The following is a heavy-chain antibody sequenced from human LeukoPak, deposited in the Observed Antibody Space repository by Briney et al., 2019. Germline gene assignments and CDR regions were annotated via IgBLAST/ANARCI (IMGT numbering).Heavy chain of an antibody. Sequence: PGRSLRLSCAASGFTFSSYAMHWARQAPGKGLEGVAVISYDGSNKYYADSVKGRFPISRDISKNTLYLQMNSLRAEDTAVYYCARDDCSGGSCYLVRGMDVWGQGTTVTVSS. D-gene: IGHD2-15*01. CDR3: ARDDCSGGSCYLVRGMDV. J-gene: IGHJ6*02. CDR1: GFTFSSYA. V-gene: IGHV3-30-3*01. CDR2: ISYDGSNK.